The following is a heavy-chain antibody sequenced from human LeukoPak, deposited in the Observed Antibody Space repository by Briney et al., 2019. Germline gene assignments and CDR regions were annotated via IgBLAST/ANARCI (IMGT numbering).Heavy chain of an antibody. D-gene: IGHD5-18*01. V-gene: IGHV3-23*01. Sequence: GGSLRLSCAASGFTFSSYAMSWVRQAPGKGLEWVPAISGSGGSTYYADSVKGRFTISRDNSKNTLYLQMNSLRAEDTAVYYCAKAGGYSYGYGAFDIWGQGTMVTVSS. CDR2: ISGSGGST. J-gene: IGHJ3*02. CDR1: GFTFSSYA. CDR3: AKAGGYSYGYGAFDI.